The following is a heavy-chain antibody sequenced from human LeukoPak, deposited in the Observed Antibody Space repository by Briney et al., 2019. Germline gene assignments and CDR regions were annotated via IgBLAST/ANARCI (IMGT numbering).Heavy chain of an antibody. CDR3: AKDPYDFWSGYYLNWFDP. J-gene: IGHJ5*02. CDR1: GFIFRDYS. CDR2: ISSDGTTI. Sequence: GGSLRLSCVGSGFIFRDYSMNWVRQAPGEGLEWLSYISSDGTTIYYTDSMKGRFTISRDNARNSLYLQMNSLRAEDTAVYYCAKDPYDFWSGYYLNWFDPWGQGTLVTVSS. D-gene: IGHD3-3*01. V-gene: IGHV3-48*01.